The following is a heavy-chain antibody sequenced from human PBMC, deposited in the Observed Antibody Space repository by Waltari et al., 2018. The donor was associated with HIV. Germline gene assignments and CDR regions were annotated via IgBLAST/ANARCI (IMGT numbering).Heavy chain of an antibody. Sequence: QVQLQESGPGLVKPSQTLSLTCPVSGGPISSGSYYWSWIRQPPGKGLEWIGRIYTSGSTNYNPSLKSRVTISVDTSKNQFSLKLSSVTAADTAVYYCARAPGYYDILTGYYNPYYFDYWGQGTLVTVSS. CDR3: ARAPGYYDILTGYYNPYYFDY. J-gene: IGHJ4*02. CDR1: GGPISSGSYY. CDR2: IYTSGST. V-gene: IGHV4-61*02. D-gene: IGHD3-9*01.